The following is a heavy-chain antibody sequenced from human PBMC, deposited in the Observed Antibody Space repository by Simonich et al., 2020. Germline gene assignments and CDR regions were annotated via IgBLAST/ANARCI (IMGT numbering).Heavy chain of an antibody. J-gene: IGHJ3*02. CDR2: INPNSGGT. CDR3: ARNGLVGILKAFDI. CDR1: GYTFTGYY. V-gene: IGHV1-2*02. Sequence: QVQLVQSGAEVKKPGASVKVSCKASGYTFTGYYMHWVRQAPGQGLVRRRRINPNSGGTNKAQKFQGRVTITRDTSISTAYMELSRLRSDDTAVYYCARNGLVGILKAFDIWGQGTMVTVSS. D-gene: IGHD2-21*01.